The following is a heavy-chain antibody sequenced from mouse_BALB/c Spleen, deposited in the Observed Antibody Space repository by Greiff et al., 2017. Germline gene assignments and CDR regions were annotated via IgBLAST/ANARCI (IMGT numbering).Heavy chain of an antibody. J-gene: IGHJ4*01. V-gene: IGHV5-17*02. CDR2: ISSGSSTI. D-gene: IGHD2-4*01. Sequence: EVKLMESGGGLVQPGGSRKLSCAASGFTFSSFGMHWVRQAPEKGLEWVAYISSGSSTIYYADTVKGRFTISRDNPKNTLFLQMTSLKSEDTAMYYCARQYDYDDAMDYWGQGTSVTVSS. CDR1: GFTFSSFG. CDR3: ARQYDYDDAMDY.